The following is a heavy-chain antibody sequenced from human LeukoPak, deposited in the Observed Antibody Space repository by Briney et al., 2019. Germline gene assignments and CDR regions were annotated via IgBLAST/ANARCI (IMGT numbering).Heavy chain of an antibody. D-gene: IGHD3-10*01. CDR3: ARDLYYYGSGDGGY. Sequence: PGGSLRLSCAASGFTVSSNYMSWVRQAPGKGLEWVSVIYSGGSTYYANSVKGRFTISRDNSKNTLYLQMNSLRAEDTAVYYCARDLYYYGSGDGGYWGQGTLVTVSS. V-gene: IGHV3-53*01. CDR2: IYSGGST. CDR1: GFTVSSNY. J-gene: IGHJ4*02.